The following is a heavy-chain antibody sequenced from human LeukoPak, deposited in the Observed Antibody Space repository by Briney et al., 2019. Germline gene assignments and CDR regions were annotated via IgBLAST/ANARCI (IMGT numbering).Heavy chain of an antibody. J-gene: IGHJ4*02. V-gene: IGHV4-59*01. CDR2: IYYSGTT. CDR3: ARGFSSNYFDH. Sequence: PSETLSLTCTVSGGSITNYYWSWIRQPPGKGLEWIGNIYYSGTTDYNPSLKSRVTISVDTSKNQFSLKLTSVTAADTAIYYCARGFSSNYFDHWGQGTLVTVSS. CDR1: GGSITNYY. D-gene: IGHD3-10*01.